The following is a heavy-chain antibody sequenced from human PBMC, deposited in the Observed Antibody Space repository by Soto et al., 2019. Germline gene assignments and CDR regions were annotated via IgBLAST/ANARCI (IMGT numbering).Heavy chain of an antibody. J-gene: IGHJ4*02. CDR3: ARDALLYYDSSGSPKPSFDY. Sequence: GGSLRLSCAASGFTFSSYSMNWVRQAPGKGLEWVSYISSSSSTIYYADSVKGRFTISRDNAKNSLYLQMNSLRDEDTAVYYCARDALLYYDSSGSPKPSFDYWGQGTLVTVSS. D-gene: IGHD3-22*01. CDR2: ISSSSSTI. CDR1: GFTFSSYS. V-gene: IGHV3-48*02.